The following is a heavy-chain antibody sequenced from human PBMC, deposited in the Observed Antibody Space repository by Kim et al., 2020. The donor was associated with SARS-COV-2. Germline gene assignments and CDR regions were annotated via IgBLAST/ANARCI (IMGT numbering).Heavy chain of an antibody. CDR2: FDPEDGET. J-gene: IGHJ4*02. V-gene: IGHV1-24*01. CDR3: ATIPPMGDIVVVPAAHRSGWYFGY. CDR1: GYTLTELS. D-gene: IGHD2-2*01. Sequence: ASVKVSCKVSGYTLTELSMHWVRQAPGKGLEWMGGFDPEDGETIYAQKFQGRVTMTEDTSTDTAYMELSSLRSEDTAVYYCATIPPMGDIVVVPAAHRSGWYFGYWGQGTLVTVSS.